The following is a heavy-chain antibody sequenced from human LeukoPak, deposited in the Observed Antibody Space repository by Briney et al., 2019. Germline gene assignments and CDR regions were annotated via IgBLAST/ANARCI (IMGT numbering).Heavy chain of an antibody. J-gene: IGHJ4*02. Sequence: GGSLRLSCAASGFTFSSYAMSWVRQAPGKGLEWVSAISGSGGSTYYADSVKGRLTISRDNFKNTLYLQMNSLSAEDTAVYYCAKANMVRGVTLKFDYWGQGTLVTVSS. CDR2: ISGSGGST. CDR3: AKANMVRGVTLKFDY. CDR1: GFTFSSYA. V-gene: IGHV3-23*01. D-gene: IGHD3-10*01.